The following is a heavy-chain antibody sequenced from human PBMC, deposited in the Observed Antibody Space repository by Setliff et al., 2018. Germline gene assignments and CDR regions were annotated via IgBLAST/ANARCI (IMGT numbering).Heavy chain of an antibody. D-gene: IGHD3-22*01. V-gene: IGHV1-2*04. CDR3: ARRRYYYDSSGYRWGGFYFDY. CDR2: INPNSGGT. J-gene: IGHJ4*02. CDR1: GYTFTGYY. Sequence: ASVKVSCKASGYTFTGYYMHWVRQAPGQGLEWMGWINPNSGGTNYAQKFQGWVTMTRDTSISTAYMELSRLRSDDTAVYCCARRRYYYDSSGYRWGGFYFDYWGQGTLVTVSS.